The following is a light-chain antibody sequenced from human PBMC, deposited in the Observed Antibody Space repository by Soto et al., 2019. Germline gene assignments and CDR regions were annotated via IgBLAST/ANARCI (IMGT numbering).Light chain of an antibody. V-gene: IGLV2-14*01. CDR3: SSFTTTTTLVV. Sequence: QSVLAQPASVSGSPRQSITISCTGTSSDVGSYNYVSWYQQHPGKAPKLMIYEVSYRPSGVSNRFSGSKSGNTASLTISGLQAEDEADYYCSSFTTTTTLVVFGGGTKLTVL. CDR2: EVS. CDR1: SSDVGSYNY. J-gene: IGLJ2*01.